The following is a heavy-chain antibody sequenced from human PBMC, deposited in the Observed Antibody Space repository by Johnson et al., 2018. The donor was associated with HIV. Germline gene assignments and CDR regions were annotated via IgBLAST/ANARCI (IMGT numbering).Heavy chain of an antibody. CDR3: ARERAMVRGVPDAFDI. Sequence: QMLLVESGGGVVQTGRSLRLSCAASGFTFSSYAMHWVRQAPGKGLEWVAVISYDGSNKYYADSVKGRFTISRDNSKNTLYLQMNSLRAEDTAVYYCARERAMVRGVPDAFDIWGQGTMVTVSS. V-gene: IGHV3-30-3*01. J-gene: IGHJ3*02. D-gene: IGHD3-10*01. CDR1: GFTFSSYA. CDR2: ISYDGSNK.